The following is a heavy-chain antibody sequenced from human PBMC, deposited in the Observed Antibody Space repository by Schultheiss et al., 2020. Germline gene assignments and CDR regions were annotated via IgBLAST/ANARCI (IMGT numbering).Heavy chain of an antibody. CDR2: INTDGIST. V-gene: IGHV3-74*01. D-gene: IGHD2/OR15-2a*01. CDR1: GFTFSSYA. J-gene: IGHJ6*02. CDR3: VRDSFFRSMYYGMDV. Sequence: GESLKISCAASGFTFSSYAMSWVRQAPGKGLEWVSRINTDGISTSYADSVKGRFTISRDNAKNTLYLQMNSLRAEDTAVYYCVRDSFFRSMYYGMDVWGQGTTVTVSS.